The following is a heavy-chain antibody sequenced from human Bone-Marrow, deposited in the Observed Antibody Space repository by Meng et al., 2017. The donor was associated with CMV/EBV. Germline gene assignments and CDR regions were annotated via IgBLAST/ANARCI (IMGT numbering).Heavy chain of an antibody. D-gene: IGHD4-23*01. CDR2: ISSSSSYI. CDR1: GFTFSSYS. J-gene: IGHJ4*02. CDR3: ARDKFRGPVD. Sequence: GESLKISCAASGFTFSSYSMNWVRQAPGKGLEWVSSISSSSSYIYYADSVKGRFTISTDNAKNTLYLQMNSLRAEDTAVYYCARDKFRGPVDWGQGTLVTVSS. V-gene: IGHV3-21*01.